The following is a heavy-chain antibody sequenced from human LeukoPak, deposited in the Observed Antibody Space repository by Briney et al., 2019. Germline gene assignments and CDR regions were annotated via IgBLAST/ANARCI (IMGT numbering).Heavy chain of an antibody. CDR3: ARERDYYGSGSSFDY. CDR1: GFTFSSYA. V-gene: IGHV3-23*01. CDR2: ISGSGGST. Sequence: GGSLRLSCAASGFTFSSYAMSWVRQAPGKGLEWVSAISGSGGSTYYADSVRGRFTISRDNSKNTLYLQMNSLRAEDTAVYYCARERDYYGSGSSFDYWGQGTLVTVSS. D-gene: IGHD3-10*01. J-gene: IGHJ4*02.